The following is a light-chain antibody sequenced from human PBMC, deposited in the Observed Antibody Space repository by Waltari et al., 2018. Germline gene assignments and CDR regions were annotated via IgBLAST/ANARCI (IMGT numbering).Light chain of an antibody. CDR1: RSDVGGYNY. CDR2: DVS. V-gene: IGLV2-14*03. CDR3: SSYTSSSTFVV. Sequence: QSALTQPASVSGSPGQSLPITCPGTRSDVGGYNYVSWYQQHPGKAPKLMIYDVSNRPSGVSNRFSGSKSGNTASLTISGLQAEDEADYYCSSYTSSSTFVVFGGGTKLTVL. J-gene: IGLJ2*01.